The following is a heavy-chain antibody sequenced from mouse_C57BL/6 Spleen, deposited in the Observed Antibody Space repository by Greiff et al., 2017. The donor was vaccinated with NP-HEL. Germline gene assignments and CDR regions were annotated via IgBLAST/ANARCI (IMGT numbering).Heavy chain of an antibody. Sequence: VQLQQSGAELVKPGASVKLSCKASGYTFTSYWMHWVKQRPGQGLEWIGMIHPNSGSTNYNEKFKSKATLTVDKSSSTAYMQLSSLTSEDSAVYYCARYDYPAWFAYWGQGTLVTVSA. J-gene: IGHJ3*01. CDR2: IHPNSGST. V-gene: IGHV1-64*01. CDR1: GYTFTSYW. D-gene: IGHD2-4*01. CDR3: ARYDYPAWFAY.